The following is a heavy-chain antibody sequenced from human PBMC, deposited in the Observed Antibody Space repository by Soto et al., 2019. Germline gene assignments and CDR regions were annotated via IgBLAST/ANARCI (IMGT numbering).Heavy chain of an antibody. CDR3: AKSNPPQYYDLWSGYSDY. Sequence: GGSLRLSCAASGFTFSSYAMSWVRQAPGKGLEWVSAISGSGGSTYYADSVKGRFTISRDNSKNTLYLQMNSLRAEDTAVYYCAKSNPPQYYDLWSGYSDYWGQGTLVTVSS. D-gene: IGHD3-3*01. CDR2: ISGSGGST. V-gene: IGHV3-23*01. CDR1: GFTFSSYA. J-gene: IGHJ4*02.